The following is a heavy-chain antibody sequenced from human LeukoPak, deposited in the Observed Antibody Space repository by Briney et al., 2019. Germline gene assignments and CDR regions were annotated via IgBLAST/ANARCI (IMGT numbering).Heavy chain of an antibody. CDR3: VGQLLRAV. J-gene: IGHJ6*04. D-gene: IGHD2-2*01. CDR2: IKEDGSVQ. V-gene: IGHV3-7*01. CDR1: GFPFSGYW. Sequence: GGSLRLSCTASGFPFSGYWISWVRQAPGKGLEWVANIKEDGSVQDYADSVKGRFTISRDNAENSLYLHMNSLRVDDTAVYYCVGQLLRAVWGKGTTVTVSS.